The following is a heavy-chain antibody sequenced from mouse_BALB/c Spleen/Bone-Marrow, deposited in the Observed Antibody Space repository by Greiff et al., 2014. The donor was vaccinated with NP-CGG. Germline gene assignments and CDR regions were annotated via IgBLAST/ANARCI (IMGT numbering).Heavy chain of an antibody. V-gene: IGHV2-9*02. D-gene: IGHD1-2*01. CDR1: GFSLTNYG. CDR2: IWADGST. J-gene: IGHJ4*01. Sequence: VYVAGSGPGLVAPSQSLSFTCTVSGFSLTNYGVHWVRQPPGQGLEWLGVIWADGSTNYNSALMSRLCISKDNSKSQVFFKMNSLQTDDTAMYYCARINTATGAMDYWGQGTSVTVSS. CDR3: ARINTATGAMDY.